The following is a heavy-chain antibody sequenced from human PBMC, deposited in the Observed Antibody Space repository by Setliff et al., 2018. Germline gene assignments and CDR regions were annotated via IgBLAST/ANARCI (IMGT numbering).Heavy chain of an antibody. CDR2: IIPILGIA. Sequence: ASVKVSCKASGGTFSSYAISWVRQAPGQGLEWTGGIIPILGIANYAQKFQGRVTTTADKSTSTAYMELSSLRSEDTAVYYCARNGDSSGYSYDAFDIWGQGTMVTVS. CDR1: GGTFSSYA. D-gene: IGHD3-22*01. CDR3: ARNGDSSGYSYDAFDI. V-gene: IGHV1-69*10. J-gene: IGHJ3*02.